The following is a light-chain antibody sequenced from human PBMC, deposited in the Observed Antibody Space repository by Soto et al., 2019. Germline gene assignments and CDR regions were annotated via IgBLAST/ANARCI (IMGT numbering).Light chain of an antibody. CDR1: SSDVGAYNY. Sequence: QSVLTQPATVSGSPGQSITISCTGTSSDVGAYNYVSWYQHHSGKAPKLVIYDVSNRPSGVSNRFSGSKSGNTASLTISGLQAEDEADYFCSSYTSSPTYVVFGGGTKLTVL. CDR3: SSYTSSPTYVV. V-gene: IGLV2-14*03. CDR2: DVS. J-gene: IGLJ2*01.